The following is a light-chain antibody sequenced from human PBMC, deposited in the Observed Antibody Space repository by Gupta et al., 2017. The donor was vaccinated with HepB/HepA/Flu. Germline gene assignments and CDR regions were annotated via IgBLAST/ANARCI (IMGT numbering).Light chain of an antibody. Sequence: QSVLTQPPSASGTPGQRVTISCSGSSSNIGSNTVNWYQQLPGPAPKLLIYSNNQRPSGVPDRFSGSKSGTSASLAISGLQSEDEADYYCAAWDDSRNGQVVFGGGTKLTVL. J-gene: IGLJ2*01. CDR3: AAWDDSRNGQVV. V-gene: IGLV1-44*01. CDR2: SNN. CDR1: SSNIGSNT.